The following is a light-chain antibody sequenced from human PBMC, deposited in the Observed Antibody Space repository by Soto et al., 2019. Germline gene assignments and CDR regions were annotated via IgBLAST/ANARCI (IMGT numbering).Light chain of an antibody. Sequence: DIVLTQSPATLSLSPGERATLTCRASQSVSSYLAWYQQKHGQAPRLLIYDASNRATGIPARFSGSGSGTDFTLTISSLEPEDFAVYYCQQRSNWPTFGQGTRLEIK. J-gene: IGKJ5*01. CDR3: QQRSNWPT. V-gene: IGKV3-11*01. CDR2: DAS. CDR1: QSVSSY.